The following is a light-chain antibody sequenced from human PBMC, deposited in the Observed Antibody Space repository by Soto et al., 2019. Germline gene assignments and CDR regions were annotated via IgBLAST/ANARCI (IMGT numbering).Light chain of an antibody. J-gene: IGKJ4*01. V-gene: IGKV1-12*01. CDR3: QHADRFPLS. CDR1: QGISSW. Sequence: DIQMTQSPSSVSASVGDRVTITCRASQGISSWLAWYQHKPGKAPNLLIYAASLLQSGVPSRFSGSGSGTDFTITISNLQPEDLTTYYCQHADRFPLSLGGGTKLEIK. CDR2: AAS.